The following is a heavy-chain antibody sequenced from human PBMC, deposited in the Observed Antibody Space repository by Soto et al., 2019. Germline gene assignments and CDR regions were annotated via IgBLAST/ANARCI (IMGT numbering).Heavy chain of an antibody. V-gene: IGHV4-39*07. CDR3: ARGPLGYCSGGSCYSHPLDY. CDR1: GGSINRSTHY. D-gene: IGHD2-15*01. Sequence: SETLSLTCTVSGGSINRSTHYWGWIRQPPGKGLEWIGSIYYSGSTYYNPSLKSRVTISVDMSKNQFSLKLSSVTAADTAVYYCARGPLGYCSGGSCYSHPLDYWGQGTLVTVSS. CDR2: IYYSGST. J-gene: IGHJ4*02.